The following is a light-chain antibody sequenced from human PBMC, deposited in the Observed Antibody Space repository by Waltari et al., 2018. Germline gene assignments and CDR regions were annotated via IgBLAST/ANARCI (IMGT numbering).Light chain of an antibody. CDR2: KDN. V-gene: IGLV1-47*01. CDR3: AAWDDSLSRLV. CDR1: SSNIGTHF. J-gene: IGLJ3*02. Sequence: QSVLTQPPSTSGTPGQRVTISFSGSSSNIGTHFVYWYQQLPGTAPKLLIFKDNQRPSGVPDRFSDSRSGTSASLAISGLRSEDEADYYCAAWDDSLSRLVFGGGTKLTVL.